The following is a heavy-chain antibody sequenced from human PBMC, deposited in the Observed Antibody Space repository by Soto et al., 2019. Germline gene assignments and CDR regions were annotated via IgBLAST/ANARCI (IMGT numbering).Heavy chain of an antibody. CDR3: ARDRSDSSRADSFDV. V-gene: IGHV3-53*01. J-gene: IGHJ3*01. D-gene: IGHD6-25*01. CDR2: IYRGVAT. Sequence: GGSLRLSCAVSGFNVSNNYMSWIRQAPGKGLEWVSVIYRGVATYYADSVRGRFTISRDTSKNTVYLQMNGLRAEDTAVYYCARDRSDSSRADSFDVWGQGTMVTVSS. CDR1: GFNVSNNY.